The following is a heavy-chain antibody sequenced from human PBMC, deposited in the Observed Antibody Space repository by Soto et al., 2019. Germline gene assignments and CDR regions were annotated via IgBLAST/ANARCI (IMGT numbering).Heavy chain of an antibody. CDR1: GFTFRIYG. V-gene: IGHV3-30*18. CDR3: AKGSYSGTYTDFDY. Sequence: PGGSLRLSCAAYGFTFRIYGMYWVRHAPGKGLEWVAAISSDGSTKYYTDSVKGRFTISRDNSKNMLFLQMKSLRTEDTAVYYCAKGSYSGTYTDFDYWGQGTLVTVSS. D-gene: IGHD1-26*01. J-gene: IGHJ4*02. CDR2: ISSDGSTK.